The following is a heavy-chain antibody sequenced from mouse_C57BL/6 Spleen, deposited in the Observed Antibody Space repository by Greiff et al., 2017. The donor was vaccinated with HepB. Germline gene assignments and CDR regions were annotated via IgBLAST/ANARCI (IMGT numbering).Heavy chain of an antibody. V-gene: IGHV1-52*01. J-gene: IGHJ3*01. D-gene: IGHD2-5*01. CDR1: GYTFTSYW. Sequence: QVQLQQPGAELVRPGSSVKLSCKASGYTFTSYWMHWVKQRPIQGLEWIGNIDPSDSETHYNQKFKDKATLTVDKSSSTAYMQLSSLTSEDSAVYYCARKGSNPCAYWGQGTLVTVSA. CDR2: IDPSDSET. CDR3: ARKGSNPCAY.